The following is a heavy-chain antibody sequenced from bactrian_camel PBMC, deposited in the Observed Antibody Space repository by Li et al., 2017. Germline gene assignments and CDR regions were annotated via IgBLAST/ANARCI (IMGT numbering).Heavy chain of an antibody. CDR2: IRRDGDE. Sequence: VQLAESGGGLVQPGGSLRLSCGASGLTYSFKSYDMSWVRQAPGKAREGIAGIRRDGDEYYADSVKGRFTISQDNAKNIIYLQMSSLSPDDTAMYYCAAGTRIIVGDYCDGITAWGQGTQVTVS. D-gene: IGHD3*01. V-gene: IGHV3S10*01. J-gene: IGHJ6*01. CDR1: GLTYSFKSYD. CDR3: AAGTRIIVGDYCDGITA.